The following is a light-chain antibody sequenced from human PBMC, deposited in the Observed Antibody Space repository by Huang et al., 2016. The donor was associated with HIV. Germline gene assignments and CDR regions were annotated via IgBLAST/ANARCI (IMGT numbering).Light chain of an antibody. CDR3: HQYGTSPRT. J-gene: IGKJ2*01. Sequence: EIVLTKSPGTLSLSPGEGATLSCRASQSIRYSYLAWYQHKPGQAPRRLIYGASRRATGIPDRFSGSGSGTDFTLTISRLEPEDFAVYFCHQYGTSPRTFGQGTNLEIK. CDR1: QSIRYSY. CDR2: GAS. V-gene: IGKV3-20*01.